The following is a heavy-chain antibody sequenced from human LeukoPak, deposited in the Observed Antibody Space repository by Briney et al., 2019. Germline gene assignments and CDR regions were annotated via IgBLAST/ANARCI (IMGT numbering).Heavy chain of an antibody. V-gene: IGHV3-21*01. CDR2: ISSSSSYI. CDR1: GFTFSSYS. D-gene: IGHD3-3*01. CDR3: ARGQTGITIFGVVVPRMDV. J-gene: IGHJ6*03. Sequence: GGSLRLSCAASGFTFSSYSMNWVRQAPGKGLEWVSSISSSSSYIYYADSVKGRFIISRDNAKNSLYLQMNSLRAEDTAVYYCARGQTGITIFGVVVPRMDVWGKGTTVTVSS.